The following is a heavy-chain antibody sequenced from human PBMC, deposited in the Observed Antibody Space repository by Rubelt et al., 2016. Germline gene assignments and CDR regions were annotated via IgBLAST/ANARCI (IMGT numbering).Heavy chain of an antibody. CDR3: AREGGQQLVHEYFDY. V-gene: IGHV3-21*01. Sequence: SGGGLVQPGGSLRLSCAVSGFTFSTTHMNWVRQAPGKGLEWVSSISSSGSYIYYADSVEGRFTISRDNAKNSLYLQMNSLRAEDTAVYYCAREGGQQLVHEYFDYWGQGTLITVSS. D-gene: IGHD6-13*01. J-gene: IGHJ4*02. CDR2: ISSSGSYI. CDR1: GFTFSTTH.